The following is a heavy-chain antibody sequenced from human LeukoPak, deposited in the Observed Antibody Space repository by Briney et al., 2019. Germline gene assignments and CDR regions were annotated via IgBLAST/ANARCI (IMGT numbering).Heavy chain of an antibody. CDR3: VRALYDGSGYYSHFDY. CDR2: ITRSSIYT. J-gene: IGHJ4*02. Sequence: PGGSLRLSCAASGFTFSSYGMSWVRQAPGKGLEWVSSITRSSIYTYYADSVKGRFTISRDNAKKSLYLQMNSLRTEDTAVYYCVRALYDGSGYYSHFDYWGQGTLVTVSS. D-gene: IGHD3-22*01. CDR1: GFTFSSYG. V-gene: IGHV3-21*01.